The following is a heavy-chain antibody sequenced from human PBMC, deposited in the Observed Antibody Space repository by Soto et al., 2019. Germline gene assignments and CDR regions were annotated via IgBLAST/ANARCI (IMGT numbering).Heavy chain of an antibody. Sequence: LRLSCAASGFTFSSYWMSWVRQAPGKGLEWVANIKQDGSEKYYVDSVKGRFTISRDNAKNSLYLQMNSLRAEDTAVYYCARGRKATGYGMDVWGQGTTVTVSS. D-gene: IGHD4-4*01. CDR3: ARGRKATGYGMDV. V-gene: IGHV3-7*03. CDR2: IKQDGSEK. J-gene: IGHJ6*02. CDR1: GFTFSSYW.